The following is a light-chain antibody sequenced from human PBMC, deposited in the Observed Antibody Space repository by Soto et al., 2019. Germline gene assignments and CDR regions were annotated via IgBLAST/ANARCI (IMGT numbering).Light chain of an antibody. CDR3: LQYNTYPFT. J-gene: IGKJ5*01. V-gene: IGKV1-17*01. CDR2: AAS. CDR1: QSITRF. Sequence: DIQMTPSPSSLSASVGARVTITGRASQSITRFLNWYQQKPGKAPKLLIYAASSLQSGVPSRFSGSGSGTEFTLTISSLQPEDFATYFCLQYNTYPFTFGQGTRLEIK.